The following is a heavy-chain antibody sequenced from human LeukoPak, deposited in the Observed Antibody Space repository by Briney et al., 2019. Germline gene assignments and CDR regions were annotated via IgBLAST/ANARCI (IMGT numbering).Heavy chain of an antibody. CDR1: GYTFTSYD. D-gene: IGHD3-3*01. CDR2: MNPNSGNT. J-gene: IGHJ3*02. Sequence: ASVKVSCKASGYTFTSYDINWVRQATGQGLEWMGWMNPNSGNTGYAQKFQGRVTMTRNTSISTAYIELSSLRSEDTAVYYCARGRTGYDFWSGYSNGDAFDIWGQGTMVTVSS. CDR3: ARGRTGYDFWSGYSNGDAFDI. V-gene: IGHV1-8*01.